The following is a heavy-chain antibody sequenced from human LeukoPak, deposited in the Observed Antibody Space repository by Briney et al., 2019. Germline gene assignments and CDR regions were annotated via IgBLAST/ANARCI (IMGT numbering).Heavy chain of an antibody. V-gene: IGHV3-21*01. Sequence: GGSLRLSCAASGFTFSSYSMNWVRQAPGKGLEWVSSISSSSSYIYYADSVKGRFTISRDNAKNSLYRQMNSLRAEDTAVYYCARSGLGYCSGGSCYDYWGQGTLVTVSS. J-gene: IGHJ4*02. CDR3: ARSGLGYCSGGSCYDY. CDR1: GFTFSSYS. D-gene: IGHD2-15*01. CDR2: ISSSSSYI.